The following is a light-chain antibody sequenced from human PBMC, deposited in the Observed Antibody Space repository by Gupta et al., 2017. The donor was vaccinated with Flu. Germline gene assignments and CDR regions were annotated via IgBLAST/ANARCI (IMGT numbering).Light chain of an antibody. V-gene: IGLV2-8*01. CDR3: GSYAVGNQYL. Sequence: QSALTQPPSASGSPEQSVTISCTGTSSDVGGFNSVSWYQHHPGKAPKLIIYEVSNRPSGVPDRFSGSKSGNTASLTVSGPQAEDEADYYCGSYAVGNQYLFGGGTKVTVL. CDR2: EVS. J-gene: IGLJ2*01. CDR1: SSDVGGFNS.